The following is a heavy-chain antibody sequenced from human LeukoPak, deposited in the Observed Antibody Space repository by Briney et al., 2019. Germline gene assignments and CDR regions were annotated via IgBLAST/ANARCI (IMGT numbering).Heavy chain of an antibody. D-gene: IGHD5/OR15-5a*01. J-gene: IGHJ4*02. CDR1: GFTFSSYW. V-gene: IGHV3-74*01. CDR2: INSYGSST. Sequence: GGSLRLSRAASGFTFSSYWMNCARQAPGEGLLWVLPINSYGSSTSHADSVKGRFTISRDNAKHTLYLQMNRLRGEYTAVYYCASGTGYSVFDFWGQGTLVTVSS. CDR3: ASGTGYSVFDF.